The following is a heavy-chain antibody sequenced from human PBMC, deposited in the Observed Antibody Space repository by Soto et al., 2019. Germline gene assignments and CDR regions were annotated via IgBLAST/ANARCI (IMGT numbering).Heavy chain of an antibody. D-gene: IGHD2-15*01. CDR1: GFTFRGSA. CDR2: IRTKANRYAT. CDR3: TGSLLAYCSGGKCHTDYYYYGMDV. V-gene: IGHV3-73*02. J-gene: IGHJ6*02. Sequence: EVQLVESGGGLVQPGESLKLSCAASGFTFRGSAMHWVRQASGKGLEWVGRIRTKANRYATAYSASVQGRFTISRDDSKSTAYLQMNSLKTEDTAVYYCTGSLLAYCSGGKCHTDYYYYGMDVWGPGTAVTVSS.